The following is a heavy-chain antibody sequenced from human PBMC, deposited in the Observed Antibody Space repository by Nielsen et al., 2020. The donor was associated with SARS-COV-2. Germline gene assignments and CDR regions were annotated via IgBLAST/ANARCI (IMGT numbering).Heavy chain of an antibody. J-gene: IGHJ4*02. CDR2: INHSGST. CDR3: ARAVLRYFDWLTPLDY. D-gene: IGHD3-9*01. Sequence: SETLSLTCAVYGGSFSGYYWSWIRQPPGKGLEWIGEINHSGSTNYNPSLKSRVTISVDTSKNQFSLKLSSVTAADTAVYYCARAVLRYFDWLTPLDYWGQGTLVTVSS. CDR1: GGSFSGYY. V-gene: IGHV4-34*01.